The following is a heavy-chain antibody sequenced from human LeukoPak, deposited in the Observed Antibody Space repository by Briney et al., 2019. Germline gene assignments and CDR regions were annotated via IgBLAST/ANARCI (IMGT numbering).Heavy chain of an antibody. Sequence: PGRSPRLSCAASGFTFSSYAMHWVRQAPGKGLEWVAVISYDGSNKYYADSVKGRFTISRDNSKNTLYLQMNSLRAEDTAVYYCARVRERAAAGTPYFDYWGQGTLVTVSS. CDR2: ISYDGSNK. D-gene: IGHD6-13*01. CDR1: GFTFSSYA. CDR3: ARVRERAAAGTPYFDY. V-gene: IGHV3-30-3*01. J-gene: IGHJ4*02.